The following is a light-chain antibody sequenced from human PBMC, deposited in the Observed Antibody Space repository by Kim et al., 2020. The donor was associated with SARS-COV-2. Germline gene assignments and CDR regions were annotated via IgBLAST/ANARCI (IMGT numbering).Light chain of an antibody. Sequence: SAFVGDRVTNTCRASQSISTWLAWYQQIAGKAPKLLIYKASSLESEVPSRCRGSGSGTEFTLTISSLQPDDFATYYCQQYSSHWTFGQGTKVDIK. CDR3: QQYSSHWT. V-gene: IGKV1-5*03. CDR1: QSISTW. J-gene: IGKJ1*01. CDR2: KAS.